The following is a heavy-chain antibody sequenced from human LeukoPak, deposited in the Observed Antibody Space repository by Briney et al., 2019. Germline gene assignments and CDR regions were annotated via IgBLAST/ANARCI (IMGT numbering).Heavy chain of an antibody. D-gene: IGHD1-1*01. CDR3: ARAGNNWSFDY. CDR2: IYYRGNT. Sequence: PSETLSLTGTVSGDSVSIYYWSWIRQPPGKGLEWIGYIYYRGNTNYNPSLKSRVTMAVDTSKNQFSLKVSSVTAADTAVYYCARAGNNWSFDYWGQGTLVTVSS. J-gene: IGHJ4*02. CDR1: GDSVSIYY. V-gene: IGHV4-59*02.